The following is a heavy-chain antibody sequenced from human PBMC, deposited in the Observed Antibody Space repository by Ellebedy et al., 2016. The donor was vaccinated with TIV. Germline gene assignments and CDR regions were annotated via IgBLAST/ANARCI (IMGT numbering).Heavy chain of an antibody. CDR3: ARGGSGYVVAFDI. V-gene: IGHV1-69*06. CDR2: IIPIFGTA. J-gene: IGHJ3*02. CDR1: GGTFSSYA. Sequence: SVKVSXXASGGTFSSYAISWVRQAPGQGLEWMGGIIPIFGTANYAQKFQGRVTITADKSTSTAYMELSSLRSEDTAVYYCARGGSGYVVAFDIWGQGTMVTVSS. D-gene: IGHD5-12*01.